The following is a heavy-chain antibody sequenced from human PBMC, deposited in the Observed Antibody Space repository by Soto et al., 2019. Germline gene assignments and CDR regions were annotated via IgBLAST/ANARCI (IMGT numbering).Heavy chain of an antibody. J-gene: IGHJ4*02. V-gene: IGHV3-23*01. CDR2: ISGSGGST. D-gene: IGHD3-9*01. CDR1: GFTFSSYA. CDR3: AKSWLRTWTPTDY. Sequence: PGGSLRLSCAASGFTFSSYAMSWVRQAPGKGLEWVSAISGSGGSTYYADSVKGRFTISRDNSKNTLYVLMNSLRAEDTAVYYCAKSWLRTWTPTDYWGQGTLVTVSS.